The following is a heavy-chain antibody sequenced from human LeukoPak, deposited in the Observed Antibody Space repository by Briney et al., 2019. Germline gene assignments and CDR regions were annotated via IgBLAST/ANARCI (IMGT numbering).Heavy chain of an antibody. CDR3: VRVVLGGYSYAVTD. CDR1: GGSISSSSYY. D-gene: IGHD5-18*01. Sequence: SETLSLTCTVSGGSISSSSYYWGWIRQPPGKGLEWIGSIYYSGSTYYNPSLKSRVTISVDTSKNQFSLKLSSVTAADTAVYYCVRVVLGGYSYAVTDWGQGTLVTVSS. J-gene: IGHJ4*02. CDR2: IYYSGST. V-gene: IGHV4-39*07.